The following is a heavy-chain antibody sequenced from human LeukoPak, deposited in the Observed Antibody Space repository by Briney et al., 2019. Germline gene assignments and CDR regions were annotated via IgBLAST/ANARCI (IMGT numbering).Heavy chain of an antibody. CDR2: INHSGST. Sequence: PSETLSLTCAVYGGSFSGYYWSWIRQPPGKGLEWIVEINHSGSTNYNPSLKSRVTISVDTSKNQFSLKLSSVTAADTAVYYCARGRGCSSTSCYGNWFDPWGQGTLVTVSS. CDR1: GGSFSGYY. V-gene: IGHV4-34*01. D-gene: IGHD2-2*01. J-gene: IGHJ5*02. CDR3: ARGRGCSSTSCYGNWFDP.